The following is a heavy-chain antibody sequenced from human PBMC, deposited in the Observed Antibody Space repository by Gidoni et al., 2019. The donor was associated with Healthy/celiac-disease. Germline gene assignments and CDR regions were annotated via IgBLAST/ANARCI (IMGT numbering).Heavy chain of an antibody. CDR1: GFTFSSYW. CDR3: ARVSGYSSGWYGDFDY. J-gene: IGHJ4*02. Sequence: EVQLVESGGGLVQPGGSLRLSCAASGFTFSSYWMSWVRQAPGKGLEWVANIKQDGSEKYYVDSVKGRFTISRDNAKNSLYLQMNSLRAEDTAVYYCARVSGYSSGWYGDFDYWGQGTLVTVSS. V-gene: IGHV3-7*03. D-gene: IGHD6-19*01. CDR2: IKQDGSEK.